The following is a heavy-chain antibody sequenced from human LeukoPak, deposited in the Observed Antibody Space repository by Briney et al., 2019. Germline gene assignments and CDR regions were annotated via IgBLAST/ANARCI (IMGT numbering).Heavy chain of an antibody. V-gene: IGHV1-69*04. CDR3: ARVPYDSSGYYPSSAIDY. J-gene: IGHJ4*02. D-gene: IGHD3-22*01. CDR1: GGTFSSYA. CDR2: IIPILGIA. Sequence: SVKVSCKASGGTFSSYAISWVRQAPGQGLEWMGRIIPILGIANYAQKFQGRVSITADKSTSTAYMELSSLRSEDTAVYYCARVPYDSSGYYPSSAIDYWGQGTLVTVSS.